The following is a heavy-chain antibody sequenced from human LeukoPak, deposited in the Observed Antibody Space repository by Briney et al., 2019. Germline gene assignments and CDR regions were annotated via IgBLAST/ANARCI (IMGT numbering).Heavy chain of an antibody. V-gene: IGHV1-18*01. D-gene: IGHD2-2*01. J-gene: IGHJ3*02. CDR3: ARDEIYCSRTTCHDASDI. Sequence: GASVKVSCKASGYIFNRYGIIWVRQAPGQGLEWMGCISTDSGNTNYAQKLQGRLTMTTETSTSTAYMELRSLRSDDTAVYYCARDEIYCSRTTCHDASDIWGQGTMVTVSS. CDR2: ISTDSGNT. CDR1: GYIFNRYG.